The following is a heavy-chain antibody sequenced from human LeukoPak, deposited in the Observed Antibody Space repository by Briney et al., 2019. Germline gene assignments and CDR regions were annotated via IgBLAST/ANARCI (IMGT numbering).Heavy chain of an antibody. Sequence: AAGSLRLSCAASGFTFSTYGMHWVRQAPGKGLQWVGFIRYHGNIKYYGDSVKGRFTFSRDNSKNTLYLQMNSLRIADTGVYYCTRDSVPVAGGAGYSGQGALVTVSS. D-gene: IGHD6-19*01. CDR1: GFTFSTYG. CDR3: TRDSVPVAGGAGY. V-gene: IGHV3-30*02. CDR2: IRYHGNIK. J-gene: IGHJ4*02.